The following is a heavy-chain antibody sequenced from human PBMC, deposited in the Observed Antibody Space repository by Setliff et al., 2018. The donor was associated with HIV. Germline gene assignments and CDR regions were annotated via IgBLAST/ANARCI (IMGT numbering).Heavy chain of an antibody. D-gene: IGHD6-6*01. CDR3: ARVLARGGSSLVGPLN. Sequence: GGSLRLSCVSSGFAFNDYYMTWVRQAPGKGLEWVATINEDGSKKYYGASVKGRLTVSRDNAKKSLYLQMNSLRAEDTALYYCARVLARGGSSLVGPLNWGQGTLVTVSS. V-gene: IGHV3-7*03. CDR1: GFAFNDYY. J-gene: IGHJ4*02. CDR2: INEDGSKK.